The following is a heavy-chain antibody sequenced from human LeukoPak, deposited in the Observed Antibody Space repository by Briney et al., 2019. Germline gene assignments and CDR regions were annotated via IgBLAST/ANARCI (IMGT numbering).Heavy chain of an antibody. J-gene: IGHJ4*02. CDR2: IYTSGST. V-gene: IGHV4-61*02. CDR1: GGSISSGSYY. CDR3: ARRLPSSAVVTAIPTLGCAIDY. Sequence: SETLSLTCTVSGGSISSGSYYWSWIRQPAGNGLEWIGRIYTSGSTNYNPSLKSRVTISVDTSKNQFSLKLSSVTAADTAVYYCARRLPSSAVVTAIPTLGCAIDYWGQGTLVTVSS. D-gene: IGHD2-21*02.